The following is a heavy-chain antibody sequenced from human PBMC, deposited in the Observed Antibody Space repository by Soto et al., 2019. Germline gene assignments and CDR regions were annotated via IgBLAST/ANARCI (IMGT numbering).Heavy chain of an antibody. CDR2: ISTSSSYT. Sequence: GSLRLSCAASGFIFSDYYVSWIRQAPGKGLEWISYISTSSSYTNYADSVKGRFTISRDNTDNSLYLQMDNLRAEDTAVYYCARDSRDFGSGSYTPLFDYWGQGALVTVSS. CDR3: ARDSRDFGSGSYTPLFDY. J-gene: IGHJ4*02. V-gene: IGHV3-11*05. CDR1: GFIFSDYY. D-gene: IGHD3-10*01.